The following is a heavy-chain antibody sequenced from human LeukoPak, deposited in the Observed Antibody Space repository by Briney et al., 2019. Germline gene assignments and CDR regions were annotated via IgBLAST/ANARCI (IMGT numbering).Heavy chain of an antibody. D-gene: IGHD1-26*01. CDR3: AREWDSYYYYYGMDV. CDR1: GYTFTSYD. Sequence: ASVKVSCKASGYTFTSYDINWVRQATGQGLEWMGWMNPNSGNTGYAQKFQGRVTMTRNTSISTAYMELSSLRSEDTAVYYCAREWDSYYYYYGMDVWGQGTTVTVSS. J-gene: IGHJ6*02. CDR2: MNPNSGNT. V-gene: IGHV1-8*01.